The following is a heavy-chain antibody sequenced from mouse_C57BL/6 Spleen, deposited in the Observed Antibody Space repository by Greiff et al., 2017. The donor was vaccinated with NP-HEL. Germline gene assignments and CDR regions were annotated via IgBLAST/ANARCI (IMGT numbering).Heavy chain of an antibody. Sequence: QVQLQQSGAELARPGASVKMSCKASGYTFTSYTMHWVKQRPGQGLEWIGYINPSSGYTKYNQKFKDKATLTADKSSSTAYMQLSSLTSEDSAVYYCARWKSYDYDGAWFAYWGQGTLVTVSA. D-gene: IGHD2-4*01. J-gene: IGHJ3*01. CDR1: GYTFTSYT. CDR3: ARWKSYDYDGAWFAY. V-gene: IGHV1-4*01. CDR2: INPSSGYT.